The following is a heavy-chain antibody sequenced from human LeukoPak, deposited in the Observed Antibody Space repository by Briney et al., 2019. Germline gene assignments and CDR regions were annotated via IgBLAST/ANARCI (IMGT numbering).Heavy chain of an antibody. CDR3: ARDREVNGAWHFDL. J-gene: IGHJ4*02. CDR2: IHHTVSA. Sequence: SETLSLTCVVSGGSISNTDWWNWVRQPPGQGLEWIGEIHHTVSARYNPSLESRVSISVDMSKNQVSLNVNSVTAADTAVYYCARDREVNGAWHFDLWGQGRLVTVSS. D-gene: IGHD5-24*01. CDR1: GGSISNTDW. V-gene: IGHV4/OR15-8*01.